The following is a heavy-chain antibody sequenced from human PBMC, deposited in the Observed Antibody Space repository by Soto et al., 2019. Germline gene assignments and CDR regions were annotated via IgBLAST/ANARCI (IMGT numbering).Heavy chain of an antibody. CDR3: ARSKRGKQMAPQLEY. CDR1: GFTFSSYS. V-gene: IGHV3-48*02. Sequence: VGSLRLSCAASGFTFSSYSMNCVRHAPGKGLEWVSYISSSSSTIYYADSVKGRFTISRDNAKNSLYLQMNSLRDEDTAVYYCARSKRGKQMAPQLEYLGQATLVTVS. D-gene: IGHD6-13*01. J-gene: IGHJ4*02. CDR2: ISSSSSTI.